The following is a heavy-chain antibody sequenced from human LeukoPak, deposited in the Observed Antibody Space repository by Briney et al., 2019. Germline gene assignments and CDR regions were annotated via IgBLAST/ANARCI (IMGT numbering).Heavy chain of an antibody. CDR3: ARRRVYSGSGEFDF. J-gene: IGHJ4*02. CDR2: IHYSGTT. Sequence: PSETLSLTCTFSGGSISSYYWSWIRQPPGKGLEWIGYIHYSGTTNYNPSLKSRVTISLDTSRNQFSLKLRSVTTADTAVYYCARRRVYSGSGEFDFWGQGTLVTVSS. CDR1: GGSISSYY. D-gene: IGHD5-12*01. V-gene: IGHV4-59*01.